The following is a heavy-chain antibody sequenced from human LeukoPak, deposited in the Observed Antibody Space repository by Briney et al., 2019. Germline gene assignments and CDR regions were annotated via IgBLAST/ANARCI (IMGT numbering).Heavy chain of an antibody. CDR1: GFTFSSYA. D-gene: IGHD2-2*01. CDR2: ISGSGGST. CDR3: AKRGTAPDIVVVPAALYYYYYMDV. J-gene: IGHJ6*03. Sequence: PGGSLRLSCAASGFTFSSYAMSWVRQAPGKGLEWVSAISGSGGSTYYADSVKGRFTISRDNSKNTLYLQMNSLRAEDTAVYYCAKRGTAPDIVVVPAALYYYYYMDVWGKGTTVTVSS. V-gene: IGHV3-23*01.